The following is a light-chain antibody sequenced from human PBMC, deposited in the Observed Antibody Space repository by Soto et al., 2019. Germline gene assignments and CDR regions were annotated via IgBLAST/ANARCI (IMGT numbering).Light chain of an antibody. V-gene: IGLV2-14*03. J-gene: IGLJ3*02. CDR3: SSYTSSGTWV. CDR2: DVS. Sequence: QSVLTQPASVSGSPGQSITISCTGTSSDVGGYNYVSWYQQHPGKAPTLMIYDVSYRPSGVSNRFSGSKSGNTASLTISGLQAEDEAVYYCSSYTSSGTWVFGGGTKVTVL. CDR1: SSDVGGYNY.